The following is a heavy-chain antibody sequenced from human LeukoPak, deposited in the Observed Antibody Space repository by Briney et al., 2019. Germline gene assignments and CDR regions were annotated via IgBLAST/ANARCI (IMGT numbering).Heavy chain of an antibody. V-gene: IGHV3-53*01. J-gene: IGHJ4*02. CDR3: ASHYCSAGSCYFDD. Sequence: PGGSLRLSCVVSGFSISCNYMSWVRQAPGKGLEWVSLIYSAGDSYYGDSVKGRFIISKDNSQNTVYLQMNRLRPEDTAVYYCASHYCSAGSCYFDDWGQGTLVTVSS. CDR2: IYSAGDS. D-gene: IGHD2-8*02. CDR1: GFSISCNY.